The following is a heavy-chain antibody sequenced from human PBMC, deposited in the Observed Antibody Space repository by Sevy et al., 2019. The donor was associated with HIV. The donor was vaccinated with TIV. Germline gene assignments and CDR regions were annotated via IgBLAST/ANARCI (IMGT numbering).Heavy chain of an antibody. CDR2: INYSGST. Sequence: SETLSLTCAVSGDSISSGSYYWGWLRQPPGKGLEATGLINYSGSTYYSPALKSRVTMSVDTSRKQFSLNLSSVTAADTAVYYCAERRWGAWSSHFDNWGQGTLVTVSS. J-gene: IGHJ4*02. CDR3: AERRWGAWSSHFDN. V-gene: IGHV4-39*01. D-gene: IGHD1-26*01. CDR1: GDSISSGSYY.